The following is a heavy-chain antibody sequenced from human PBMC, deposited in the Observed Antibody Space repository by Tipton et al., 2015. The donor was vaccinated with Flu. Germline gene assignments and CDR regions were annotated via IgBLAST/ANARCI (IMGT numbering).Heavy chain of an antibody. D-gene: IGHD7-27*01. J-gene: IGHJ4*02. CDR3: ATLTGDDY. Sequence: SLRLSCAASGFTVNSNYMTWVRQAPGKGLEWVSVIYSDGTTYYADSVKGRFTISRDISKNTLYLQMNSLRVEDTAIYYCATLTGDDYWGQGILVTVSS. CDR1: GFTVNSNY. CDR2: IYSDGTT. V-gene: IGHV3-53*01.